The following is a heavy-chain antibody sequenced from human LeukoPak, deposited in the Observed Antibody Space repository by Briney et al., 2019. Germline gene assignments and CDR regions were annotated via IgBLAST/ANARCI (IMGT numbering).Heavy chain of an antibody. V-gene: IGHV4-34*01. J-gene: IGHJ6*04. CDR3: ASSPRGLRYFVFSGMDV. CDR2: INHSGST. CDR1: GGSFSGYY. D-gene: IGHD3-9*01. Sequence: KTSETLSLTCAVYGGSFSGYYWSWIRQPPGKGPEWIGEINHSGSTNYNPSLKSRVTISVDTSKNQFSLKLSSVTAADTAVYYCASSPRGLRYFVFSGMDVWGKGTTVTVSS.